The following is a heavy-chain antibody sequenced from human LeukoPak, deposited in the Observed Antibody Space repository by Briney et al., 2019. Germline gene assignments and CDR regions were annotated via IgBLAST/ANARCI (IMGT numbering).Heavy chain of an antibody. CDR2: INGSGGST. Sequence: PGGSLRLSCAASGFTFSSYAMTWVRQAPGKGLEWVSGINGSGGSTYYADSVKGRFTISRDNSKNTLYMQMNSLRAEDTAVYYCAKDLGYNWNYFDYWGQGTLVTVSS. D-gene: IGHD1-20*01. J-gene: IGHJ4*02. V-gene: IGHV3-23*01. CDR3: AKDLGYNWNYFDY. CDR1: GFTFSSYA.